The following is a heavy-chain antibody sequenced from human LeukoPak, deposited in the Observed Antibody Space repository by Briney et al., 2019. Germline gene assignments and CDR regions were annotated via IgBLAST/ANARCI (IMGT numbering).Heavy chain of an antibody. D-gene: IGHD3-10*01. CDR1: GFTFSSYS. CDR3: ARSITMVRGVIPFDP. V-gene: IGHV3-21*01. Sequence: GGSLRLSCAASGFTFSSYSVNWVRQAPGKGLEWVSSISSSSSYISYADSVKGRFTISRDNAKNSLYLQMNSLRAADTAVYYCARSITMVRGVIPFDPWGQGTLVTVSS. CDR2: ISSSSSYI. J-gene: IGHJ5*02.